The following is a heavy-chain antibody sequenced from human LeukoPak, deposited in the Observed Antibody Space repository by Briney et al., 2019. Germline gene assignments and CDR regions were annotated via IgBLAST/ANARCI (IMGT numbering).Heavy chain of an antibody. CDR2: IWYNGSNK. Sequence: GGSLRLSCAASGFTFSSYGMHWVRQAPGKGLEWVAVIWYNGSNKYYADSVKGRFTISRDNSKNTLYLQMNSLRAEDTAVYYCARDHTIFGSGNWFDPWGQGTLVTVSS. D-gene: IGHD3-9*01. CDR3: ARDHTIFGSGNWFDP. CDR1: GFTFSSYG. V-gene: IGHV3-33*01. J-gene: IGHJ5*02.